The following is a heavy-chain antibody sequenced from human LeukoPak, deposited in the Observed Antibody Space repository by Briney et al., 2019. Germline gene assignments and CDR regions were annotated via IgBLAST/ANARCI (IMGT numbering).Heavy chain of an antibody. D-gene: IGHD3-22*01. CDR1: GYTFTNYG. CDR2: ISGGYINNT. J-gene: IGHJ3*02. V-gene: IGHV1-18*01. CDR3: ARDLDYYDSSGYGSHAFDI. Sequence: ASVKVSCKASGYTFTNYGFSWVRQAPGQGLEWMGWISGGYINNTNYAQKFQGRVTMTRDTSISTAYMELSRLRSDDTAVYYCARDLDYYDSSGYGSHAFDIWGQGTMVTVSS.